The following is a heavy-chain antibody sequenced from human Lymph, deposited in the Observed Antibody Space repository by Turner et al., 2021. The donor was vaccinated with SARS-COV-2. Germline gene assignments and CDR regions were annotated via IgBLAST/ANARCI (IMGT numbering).Heavy chain of an antibody. J-gene: IGHJ6*02. CDR2: ISVYNGYT. D-gene: IGHD2-2*02. V-gene: IGHV1-18*04. CDR1: DYTFSSYG. Sequence: QVQLVQSGAEVKKSGASVKVTCRASDYTFSSYGISWVRQAPGQGLEWMGWISVYNGYTNYAQKLQGRVTMTTDTSTSTAYMELRSLRSDDTAVYYCAREGYCSSTSCYRGQYYYYGMDVWGQGTTVTVSS. CDR3: AREGYCSSTSCYRGQYYYYGMDV.